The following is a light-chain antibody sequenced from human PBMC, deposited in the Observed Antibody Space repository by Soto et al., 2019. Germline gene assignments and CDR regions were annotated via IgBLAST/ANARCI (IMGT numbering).Light chain of an antibody. J-gene: IGLJ2*01. CDR2: DSD. CDR3: GAWDGSLSVVL. Sequence: QSVLTQPPSVSAAPGKKVTISCSGSSANIGGNYVSWYQHIPGTAPKLVIYDSDKRPSEIPDRFSGSKSGTSATLDITGLQTGDEADYYGGAWDGSLSVVLFGGGTKLTVL. CDR1: SANIGGNY. V-gene: IGLV1-51*01.